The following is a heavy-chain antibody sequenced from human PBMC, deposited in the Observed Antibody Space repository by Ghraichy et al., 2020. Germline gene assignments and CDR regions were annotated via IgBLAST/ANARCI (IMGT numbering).Heavy chain of an antibody. Sequence: GGSLRLSCAASGFTFSSYSMNWVRQAPGKGLEWVSSISSSSSYIYYADSVKGRFTISRDNAKNSLYLQMNSLRAEDTAVYYCARVHSSSWPLINYGMDVWGQGTTVTVSS. V-gene: IGHV3-21*01. D-gene: IGHD6-13*01. CDR3: ARVHSSSWPLINYGMDV. CDR1: GFTFSSYS. J-gene: IGHJ6*02. CDR2: ISSSSSYI.